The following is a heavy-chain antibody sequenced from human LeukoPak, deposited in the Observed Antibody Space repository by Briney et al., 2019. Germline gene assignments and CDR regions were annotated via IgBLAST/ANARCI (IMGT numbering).Heavy chain of an antibody. CDR1: GYTFTSYH. Sequence: ASVKVSCKASGYTFTSYHMHWVRQAPGQGLEWMGIINPSGGSATYAQKFQGRVTMPRDTSTSTVYMEVSSLRSEDTAVYYCARARLGSSASADCWGQGTLVTVSS. CDR3: ARARLGSSASADC. CDR2: INPSGGSA. J-gene: IGHJ4*02. V-gene: IGHV1-46*01. D-gene: IGHD6-19*01.